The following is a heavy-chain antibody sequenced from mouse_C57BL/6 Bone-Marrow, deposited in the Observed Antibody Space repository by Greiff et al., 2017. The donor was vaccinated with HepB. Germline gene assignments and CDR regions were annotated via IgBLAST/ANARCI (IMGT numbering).Heavy chain of an antibody. CDR1: GYSFTGYY. J-gene: IGHJ4*01. D-gene: IGHD2-2*01. CDR2: INPSTGGT. CDR3: AREGKGYHSFMDY. V-gene: IGHV1-42*01. Sequence: EVQLQQSGPELVKPGASVKISCKASGYSFTGYYMNWVKQSPEKSLEWIGEINPSTGGTTYNQKFKAKATLTVDKSSSTAYMQLKSLTAEDSAVYYCAREGKGYHSFMDYWGQGTSVTVSS.